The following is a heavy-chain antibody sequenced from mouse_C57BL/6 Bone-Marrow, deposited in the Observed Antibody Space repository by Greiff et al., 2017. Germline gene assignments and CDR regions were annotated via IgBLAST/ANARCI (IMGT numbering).Heavy chain of an antibody. J-gene: IGHJ2*01. CDR2: IDPETGGT. Sequence: VQLQQSGAELVRPGASVTLSCKASGYTFTDYEMHWVKQTPVHGLEWIGAIDPETGGTAYNQKFKGKAILTADKSSSTAYMERRSLTSEDSAVYYCTFYDGYLYYFDYWGQGTTLTVSS. V-gene: IGHV1-15*01. D-gene: IGHD2-3*01. CDR1: GYTFTDYE. CDR3: TFYDGYLYYFDY.